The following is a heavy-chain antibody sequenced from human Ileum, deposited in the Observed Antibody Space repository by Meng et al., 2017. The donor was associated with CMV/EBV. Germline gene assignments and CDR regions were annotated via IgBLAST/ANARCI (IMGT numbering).Heavy chain of an antibody. CDR1: GYSFTSYW. CDR3: ARHHCSSTSCYLLDY. J-gene: IGHJ4*02. Sequence: GESLKISCKGSGYSFTSYWIGWVRQMPGKGLEWMGIIYPGDSDTRYSPSFQGQVTISADKSISTAYLQWSSLKASDTAMYYCARHHCSSTSCYLLDYWGQGTLVTVSS. CDR2: IYPGDSDT. V-gene: IGHV5-51*01. D-gene: IGHD2-2*01.